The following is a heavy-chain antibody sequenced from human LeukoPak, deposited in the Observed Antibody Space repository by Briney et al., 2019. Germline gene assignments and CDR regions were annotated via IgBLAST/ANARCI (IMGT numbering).Heavy chain of an antibody. CDR1: GFTFTNAW. Sequence: GGSLRLSCAASGFTFTNAWMTWVRQAPGKGLEWVSYISSSGSTIYYADSVKGRFTISRDNAKNSLYLQMNSLRAEDTAVYYCSAMVRGVIGHYWGQGTLVTVSS. J-gene: IGHJ4*02. D-gene: IGHD3-10*01. CDR2: ISSSGSTI. V-gene: IGHV3-48*04. CDR3: SAMVRGVIGHY.